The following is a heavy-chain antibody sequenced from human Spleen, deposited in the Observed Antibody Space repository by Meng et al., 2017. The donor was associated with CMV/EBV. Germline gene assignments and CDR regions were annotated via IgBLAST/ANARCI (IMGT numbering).Heavy chain of an antibody. D-gene: IGHD3-10*01. J-gene: IGHJ4*02. CDR2: LNTYTGDT. V-gene: IGHV1-18*01. CDR3: ARGLVTVVGFYIDY. CDR1: GYTFINFP. Sequence: SGYTFINFPFPWVRQAPGQGLEWMGWLNTYTGDTNYAQKFQGRVTMTADTSTNTTYLDLWSLRSDDTAVYYCARGLVTVVGFYIDYWGQGTLVTVSS.